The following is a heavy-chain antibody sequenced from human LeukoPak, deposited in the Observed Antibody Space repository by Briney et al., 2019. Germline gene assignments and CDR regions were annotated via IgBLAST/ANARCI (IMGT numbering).Heavy chain of an antibody. CDR2: INPNSGGT. V-gene: IGHV1-2*02. Sequence: ASVKVSCKASGYTFTGDYMHWVPQAPGQGLEWMGWINPNSGGTNYAQKFQGRVTMTRDTSISTAYMELSRLRSDDTAVYYCARSDPGTGVIDYWGQGTLVTVSS. D-gene: IGHD2-8*02. CDR3: ARSDPGTGVIDY. J-gene: IGHJ4*02. CDR1: GYTFTGDY.